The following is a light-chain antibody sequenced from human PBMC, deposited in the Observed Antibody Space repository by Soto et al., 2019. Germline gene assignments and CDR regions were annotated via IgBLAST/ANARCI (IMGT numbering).Light chain of an antibody. CDR1: QSVLYSSNNKNY. CDR3: QRYDSPPRT. CDR2: WAS. Sequence: DIVMTQSPDSLAVSLGERATINCKSSQSVLYSSNNKNYLAWYQQKPGQPPKLLIYWASTRESGVPDRFSGSGSGTDFTLTISSMQAEDVAVYYCQRYDSPPRTFGQGTKVEIK. J-gene: IGKJ1*01. V-gene: IGKV4-1*01.